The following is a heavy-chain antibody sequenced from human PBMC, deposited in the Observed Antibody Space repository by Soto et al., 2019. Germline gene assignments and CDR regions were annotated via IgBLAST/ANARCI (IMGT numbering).Heavy chain of an antibody. CDR3: AKGRSYYYYYGVDV. V-gene: IGHV3-23*01. CDR1: GFTFNNYA. Sequence: GGSLRLSCAAAGFTFNNYAGSWVRQAPGKGLEWVSAISGSGGSTDYADSVKGRFTLSRDNSKNTLFLQMNSLRAEDTAVYYCAKGRSYYYYYGVDVWGQGTTVTVSS. J-gene: IGHJ6*02. CDR2: ISGSGGST.